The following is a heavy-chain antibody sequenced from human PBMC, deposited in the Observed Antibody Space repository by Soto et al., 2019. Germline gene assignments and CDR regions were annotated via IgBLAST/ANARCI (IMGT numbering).Heavy chain of an antibody. CDR2: IYYSGGT. Sequence: SETLSLTCTVSGASISSSGYYWGWIRQPPGKGLEGIGGIYYSGGTYYNSSLKSRVSISVDTSKNQFSLKLSSVTAADTALYYCTSIKIRGGLYCFDYWGQGTLVTLSS. CDR3: TSIKIRGGLYCFDY. J-gene: IGHJ4*02. V-gene: IGHV4-39*01. CDR1: GASISSSGYY. D-gene: IGHD3-16*01.